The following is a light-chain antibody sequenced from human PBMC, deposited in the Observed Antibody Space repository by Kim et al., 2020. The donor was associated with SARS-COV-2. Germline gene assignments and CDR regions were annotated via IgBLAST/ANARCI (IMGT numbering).Light chain of an antibody. CDR1: SSSIGSNY. Sequence: VTSSCFGSSSSIGSNYVYWYQQLPGAAPKLLIYRNNQRPSGVPDRFSGSKSGTSASLAISGLRSEDEADYYCAAWDDSLSGLVFGGGTQLTVL. CDR2: RNN. CDR3: AAWDDSLSGLV. J-gene: IGLJ2*01. V-gene: IGLV1-47*01.